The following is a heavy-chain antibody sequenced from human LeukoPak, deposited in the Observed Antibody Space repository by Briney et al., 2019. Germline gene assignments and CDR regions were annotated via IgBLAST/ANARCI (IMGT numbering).Heavy chain of an antibody. CDR3: AKAVGGLRYFDWFTGGFDY. V-gene: IGHV3-9*01. D-gene: IGHD3-9*01. CDR1: GFTFDDYA. Sequence: GGSLRLSCAASGFTFDDYAMHWARPAPGKGLEWVSGISWNSGSRGYAGSVKGRFTISRDNAKNSLYLQTNSVRAEDAALYYCAKAVGGLRYFDWFTGGFDYWGQGTLVTVSS. J-gene: IGHJ4*02. CDR2: ISWNSGSR.